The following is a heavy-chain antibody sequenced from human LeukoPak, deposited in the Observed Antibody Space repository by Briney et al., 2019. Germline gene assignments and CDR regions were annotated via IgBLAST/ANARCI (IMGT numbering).Heavy chain of an antibody. CDR1: GYTFTSYG. D-gene: IGHD3-10*01. V-gene: IGHV1-18*01. Sequence: ASVKVSCKASGYTFTSYGISWVRQAPGQGLEWMGWISAYNGNTNYAQKLQGRVTMTTDTSTSTAYMELRSLRSDDTAVYYCAREVEGSGTYYYYSFYMDVWGKGSTVTVSS. CDR3: AREVEGSGTYYYYSFYMDV. CDR2: ISAYNGNT. J-gene: IGHJ6*03.